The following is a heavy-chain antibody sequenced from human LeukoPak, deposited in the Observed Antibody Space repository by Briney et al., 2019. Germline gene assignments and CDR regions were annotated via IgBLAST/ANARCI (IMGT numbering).Heavy chain of an antibody. D-gene: IGHD3-10*01. CDR3: ASFMSGSFRIGEY. CDR2: INPNSGGT. V-gene: IGHV1-2*02. CDR1: VYTFTGYY. J-gene: IGHJ4*02. Sequence: RASVKVSCKASVYTFTGYYIHWVRHAPGQGLEWMGWINPNSGGTNYTQNFQGRVTMTRDTSISAAYMELSRLRSDDTAVYYCASFMSGSFRIGEYWGQGTLVTVSS.